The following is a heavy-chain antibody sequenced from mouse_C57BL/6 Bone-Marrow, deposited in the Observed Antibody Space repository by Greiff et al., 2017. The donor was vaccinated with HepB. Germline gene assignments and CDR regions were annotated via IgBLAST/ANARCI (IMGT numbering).Heavy chain of an antibody. CDR2: NNPSTGGT. J-gene: IGHJ3*01. CDR1: GYSFTGYY. D-gene: IGHD2-3*01. Sequence: VQLQQSGPELVKPGASVKISCKASGYSFTGYYMNWVKQSPEKSLEWIGENNPSTGGTTYNQKFKAKATLTVDKSFSTAYMQLKSLTSEDSAVYYCARSRWLLPFAYWGQGALVTVSA. V-gene: IGHV1-42*01. CDR3: ARSRWLLPFAY.